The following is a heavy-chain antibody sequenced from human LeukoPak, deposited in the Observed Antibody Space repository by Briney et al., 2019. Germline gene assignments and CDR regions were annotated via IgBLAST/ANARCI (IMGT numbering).Heavy chain of an antibody. Sequence: GASVNVSCKASGGTFSSYAISWVRQAPGQGLEWMGGIIPIFGTANYAQKFQGRVTITADESTSTAYMELSSLRSEDTAVYYCTRDKGGSYSDYWGQGTLVTVSS. CDR1: GGTFSSYA. D-gene: IGHD2-15*01. J-gene: IGHJ4*02. CDR3: TRDKGGSYSDY. V-gene: IGHV1-69*13. CDR2: IIPIFGTA.